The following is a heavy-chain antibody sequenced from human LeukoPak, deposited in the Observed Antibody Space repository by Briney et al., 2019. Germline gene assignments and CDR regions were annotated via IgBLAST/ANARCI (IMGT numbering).Heavy chain of an antibody. CDR3: ARGRVSSSTWHSTYYYFYMDV. V-gene: IGHV4-59*01. D-gene: IGHD2/OR15-2a*01. J-gene: IGHJ6*03. CDR1: DDSITIYY. CDR2: IDHTGTT. Sequence: SETLSLTCSVSDDSITIYYWTWIRQPPGKGLEWIGYIDHTGTTNYNPSLNSRVTISRDTSKNHLSLQLSSVTAADTAVYFCARGRVSSSTWHSTYYYFYMDVWGKGTTVTVSS.